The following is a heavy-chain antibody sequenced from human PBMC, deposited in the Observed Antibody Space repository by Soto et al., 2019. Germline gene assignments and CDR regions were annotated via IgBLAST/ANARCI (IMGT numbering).Heavy chain of an antibody. D-gene: IGHD3-9*01. Sequence: PGEFLKISCKGSGYSFTSYWIGWVRQMPGKGLEWMGIIYPGDSDTRYSPSFQGQVTISADKSISTAYLQWSSLKASDTAMYYCARHSEFYDILTGYYIGYYYYGMDVWGQGTTVTVSS. J-gene: IGHJ6*02. CDR1: GYSFTSYW. CDR3: ARHSEFYDILTGYYIGYYYYGMDV. V-gene: IGHV5-51*01. CDR2: IYPGDSDT.